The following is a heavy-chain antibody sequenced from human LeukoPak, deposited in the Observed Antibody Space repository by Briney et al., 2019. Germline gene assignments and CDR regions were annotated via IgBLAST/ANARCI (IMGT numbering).Heavy chain of an antibody. CDR3: ARRGNYYESSGYFRASADY. J-gene: IGHJ4*02. D-gene: IGHD3-22*01. Sequence: ASVKVSCKASGYTFSNYDINWVRQATGQGLEWMGWMNPNSGDTGYAQKFQGRATMTRDTSISTAYMELSSLRSDDTAVYFCARRGNYYESSGYFRASADYWGQGTLVAVSS. CDR2: MNPNSGDT. CDR1: GYTFSNYD. V-gene: IGHV1-8*01.